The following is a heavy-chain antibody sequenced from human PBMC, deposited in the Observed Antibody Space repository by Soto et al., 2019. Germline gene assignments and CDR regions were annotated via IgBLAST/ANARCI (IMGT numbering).Heavy chain of an antibody. J-gene: IGHJ6*03. CDR2: INHSGST. CDR1: GGSFSGYY. V-gene: IGHV4-34*01. D-gene: IGHD2-2*01. CDR3: ARHRGPAYYYYMDV. Sequence: SETLSLTCAVYGGSFSGYYWSWIRQPPGKGLEWIGEINHSGSTNYNPSLKSRVTISVDTSKNQFSLKLSSVTAADTAVYYCARHRGPAYYYYMDVWGKGTTVTVSS.